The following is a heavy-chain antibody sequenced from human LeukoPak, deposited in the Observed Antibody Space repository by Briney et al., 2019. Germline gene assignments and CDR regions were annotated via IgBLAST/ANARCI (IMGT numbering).Heavy chain of an antibody. CDR2: IYYSGST. CDR3: ARARTDILTGKVESYYFDY. V-gene: IGHV4-59*12. D-gene: IGHD3-9*01. CDR1: GGSISSYY. J-gene: IGHJ4*02. Sequence: SETLSLTCTVSGGSISSYYWSWIRQPPGKGLEWIGYIYYSGSTNYNPSLKSRVTISVDTSKNQFSLKLSSVTAADTAVYYCARARTDILTGKVESYYFDYWGQGTLVTVSS.